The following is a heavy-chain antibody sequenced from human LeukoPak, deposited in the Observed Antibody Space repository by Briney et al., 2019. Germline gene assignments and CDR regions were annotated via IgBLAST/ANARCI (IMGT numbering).Heavy chain of an antibody. CDR2: ISTSGST. CDR1: GGSITTYY. D-gene: IGHD3-3*02. CDR3: ARDISWFDP. Sequence: SETLSLTCTISGGSITTYYWSWIQQSAGKGLEWIGRISTSGSTNYNPSLKSRVTISVDKSKNQLSLMLSSVTAADTAVYYCARDISWFDPWGQGTLVTVSS. J-gene: IGHJ5*02. V-gene: IGHV4-4*07.